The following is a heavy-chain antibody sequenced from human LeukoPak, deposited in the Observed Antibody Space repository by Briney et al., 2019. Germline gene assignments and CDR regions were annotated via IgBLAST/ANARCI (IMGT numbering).Heavy chain of an antibody. J-gene: IGHJ4*02. CDR3: ARRSGYSYGYDY. D-gene: IGHD5-18*01. V-gene: IGHV4-38-2*01. Sequence: SETLSLTCAVSGYSISSGYYWGWIRQPPGKGLEWIGSIYHSGSTYYNPSLKSRVTISVDTSKNQFSLKLSSVTAADTAVYYCARRSGYSYGYDYWGQGTLVTVSS. CDR1: GYSISSGYY. CDR2: IYHSGST.